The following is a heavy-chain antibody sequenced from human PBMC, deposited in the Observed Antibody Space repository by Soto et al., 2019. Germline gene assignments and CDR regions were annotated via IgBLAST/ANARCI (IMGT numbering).Heavy chain of an antibody. Sequence: QVQLVQSGGGVVQPGRSLRLSCAASGFDFNTYGLHWVRQAPGKGLEWVAGISFDGGNQYYADSVKGRFTISRDKSNNTLFLQMNSLGAEDTATYYCAKDSSTAAGSVGWLDPWGQGTLVIVSS. D-gene: IGHD6-13*01. CDR1: GFDFNTYG. J-gene: IGHJ5*02. V-gene: IGHV3-30*18. CDR2: ISFDGGNQ. CDR3: AKDSSTAAGSVGWLDP.